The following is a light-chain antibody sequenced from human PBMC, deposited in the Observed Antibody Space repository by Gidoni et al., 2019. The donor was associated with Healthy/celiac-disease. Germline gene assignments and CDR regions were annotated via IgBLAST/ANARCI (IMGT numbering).Light chain of an antibody. V-gene: IGKV3-11*01. Sequence: EIVLTQSPATLSLSPGERATLSCRASQSVSSYLAWYQQKPGQAPRLLIYDASNRATGIPARFSGSGSGTDFTITISSLEPEDFEVYYCQQRSNWPQITFGQGTRLEIK. CDR2: DAS. J-gene: IGKJ5*01. CDR3: QQRSNWPQIT. CDR1: QSVSSY.